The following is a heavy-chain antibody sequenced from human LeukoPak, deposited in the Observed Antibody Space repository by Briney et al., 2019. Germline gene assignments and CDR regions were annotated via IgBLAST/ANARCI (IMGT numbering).Heavy chain of an antibody. J-gene: IGHJ5*02. V-gene: IGHV3-23*01. Sequence: GGSLRLSCAASGFTFSSYAMSWVRQAPGKGLEWVSAISGSGGSTYYADSVKGRFTISRDNSKNTLYLQMNSLRAKDTAVYYCAKGSRGHCSGGSCYHTYNWFDPWGQGTLVTVSS. CDR1: GFTFSSYA. CDR3: AKGSRGHCSGGSCYHTYNWFDP. D-gene: IGHD2-15*01. CDR2: ISGSGGST.